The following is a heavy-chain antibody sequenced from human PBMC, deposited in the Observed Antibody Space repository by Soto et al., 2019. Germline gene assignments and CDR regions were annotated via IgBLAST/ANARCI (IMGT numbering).Heavy chain of an antibody. CDR3: ASPYYYDSSGYPDAFDI. CDR2: IIPIFGTA. D-gene: IGHD3-22*01. V-gene: IGHV1-69*12. J-gene: IGHJ3*02. Sequence: QVQLVQSGAEVKKPGSSVKVSCKASGGTFSSYAISWVRQAPGQGIEWMGGIIPIFGTANYAQKFQGRVTITADESTSTAYMELSSLRSEDTAVYYCASPYYYDSSGYPDAFDIWGQGTMVTVSS. CDR1: GGTFSSYA.